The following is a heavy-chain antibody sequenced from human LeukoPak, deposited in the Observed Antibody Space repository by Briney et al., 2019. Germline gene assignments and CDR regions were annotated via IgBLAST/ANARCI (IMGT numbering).Heavy chain of an antibody. CDR1: GYTFTDYY. CDR2: INPHTGST. D-gene: IGHD6-13*01. J-gene: IGHJ4*02. Sequence: ASVKVSCKASGYTFTDYYIHWVRQAPGQGLEWVGWINPHTGSTDYAQKFQGRVTITRDTSISTTYMELSRLRSDDAAVYYCARLIAAANNTPFDYWGQGTLVTVSS. V-gene: IGHV1-2*02. CDR3: ARLIAAANNTPFDY.